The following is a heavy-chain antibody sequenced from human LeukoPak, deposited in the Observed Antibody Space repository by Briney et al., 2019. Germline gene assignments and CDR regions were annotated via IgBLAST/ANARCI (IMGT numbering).Heavy chain of an antibody. V-gene: IGHV1-2*02. D-gene: IGHD1-26*01. Sequence: GASVKVSCKASGYTFTGYYMHWVRQAPGQGLEWMGWINPNSGGTNYAQKFQGGVTMTRDTSISTAYMELSRLRSDDTAVYYCARGSFKVVGATERFDYYFDYWGQGTLVTVSS. CDR1: GYTFTGYY. CDR2: INPNSGGT. J-gene: IGHJ4*02. CDR3: ARGSFKVVGATERFDYYFDY.